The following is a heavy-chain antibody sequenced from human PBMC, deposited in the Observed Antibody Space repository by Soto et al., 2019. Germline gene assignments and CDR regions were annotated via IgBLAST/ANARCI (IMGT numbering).Heavy chain of an antibody. D-gene: IGHD2-21*01. CDR3: ARDHRLFYYFDY. CDR2: ISSSDSFI. Sequence: GGSLRLSCSASGFTFSSYSMNWVRQVPGKGLEWVSSISSSDSFIYYADSVKGRFTISRDNAKNSLYLQMNSLRAEDTAVYYCARDHRLFYYFDYWGRGTPVTVSS. J-gene: IGHJ4*02. V-gene: IGHV3-21*06. CDR1: GFTFSSYS.